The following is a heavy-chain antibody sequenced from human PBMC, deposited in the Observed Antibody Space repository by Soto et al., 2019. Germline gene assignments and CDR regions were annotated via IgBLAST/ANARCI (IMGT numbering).Heavy chain of an antibody. Sequence: QVQLVQSGAEVKRPGSSVKVACKASGGTFNNYALSWVRQAPGQGLEWMGGIIPIFNSANYAQTFQGRVTITEDDSTSTAYMELRSLRPDDTSVYYCAREVTVASDSFDFWGQGTRVAVAS. CDR1: GGTFNNYA. CDR3: AREVTVASDSFDF. J-gene: IGHJ4*02. D-gene: IGHD6-19*01. CDR2: IIPIFNSA. V-gene: IGHV1-69*01.